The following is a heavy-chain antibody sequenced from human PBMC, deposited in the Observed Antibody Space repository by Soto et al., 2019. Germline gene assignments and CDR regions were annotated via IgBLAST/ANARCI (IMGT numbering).Heavy chain of an antibody. V-gene: IGHV3-74*01. D-gene: IGHD2-15*01. CDR3: ARGGVRVVDLDV. CDR1: GFTFSTYW. J-gene: IGHJ6*02. CDR2: IKTAGTIT. Sequence: EVQLVESGGGLVQPGGSLRLSCAGTGFTFSTYWMHWFRQAPGKGLEWVYRIKTAGTITGYADSVKGRFTISRDNAKNTMYLQMNRLRAEDTAVYYCARGGVRVVDLDVWGQGTTVTVSS.